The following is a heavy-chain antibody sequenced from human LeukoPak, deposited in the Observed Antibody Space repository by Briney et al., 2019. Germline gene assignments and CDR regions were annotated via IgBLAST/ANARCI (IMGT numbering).Heavy chain of an antibody. CDR2: IYGSGST. D-gene: IGHD1-1*01. V-gene: IGHV4-59*01. CDR1: GGSISSYY. Sequence: SETLSLTCTVSGGSISSYYWSWIRQPPGKGLEWIGHIYGSGSTNYNPSLKSRVTLPVDTSKNQFSLKLSSVTAADRAVYYCAREGTSGTHLNWFDPWGQGTLVTVSS. J-gene: IGHJ5*02. CDR3: AREGTSGTHLNWFDP.